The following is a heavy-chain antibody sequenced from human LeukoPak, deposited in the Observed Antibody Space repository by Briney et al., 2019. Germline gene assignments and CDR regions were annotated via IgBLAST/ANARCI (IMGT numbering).Heavy chain of an antibody. CDR1: GFTFSSYA. V-gene: IGHV3-20*04. D-gene: IGHD5-18*01. CDR3: ARVGGDSYGYFDY. Sequence: GGSLRLSCAASGFTFSSYAMSWVRQAPGKGLEWVSGINWNGGSTGYADSVKGRFTISRDNAKNSLYLQMNSLRAEDTALYYCARVGGDSYGYFDYWGQGTLVTVSS. J-gene: IGHJ4*02. CDR2: INWNGGST.